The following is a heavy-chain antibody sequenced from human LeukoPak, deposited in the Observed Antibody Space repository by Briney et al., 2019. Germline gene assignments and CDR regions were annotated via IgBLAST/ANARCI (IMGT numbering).Heavy chain of an antibody. CDR2: ISSSSSTL. J-gene: IGHJ4*02. Sequence: PGGSLRLSCAASGFTFSSYSMNWVRQAPGKGLEWVSYISSSSSTLYYADSVKGRFSISRDNAKNSLYLQMNSLRAEDTAVYYCARDLYRIVVVPHYFDYWGQGTLVTVSS. D-gene: IGHD3-22*01. CDR1: GFTFSSYS. V-gene: IGHV3-48*04. CDR3: ARDLYRIVVVPHYFDY.